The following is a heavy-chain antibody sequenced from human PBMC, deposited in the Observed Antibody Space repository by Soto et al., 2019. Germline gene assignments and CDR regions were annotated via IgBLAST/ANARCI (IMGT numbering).Heavy chain of an antibody. CDR1: CYSITSGYY. J-gene: IGHJ4*02. Sequence: SETLSLTCDVSCYSITSGYYWGWIRQPPGKGLEWLGSISYSGQMFYKSSLASRISIAVDTSKNQFSLRLTSVSAADTALYYCTRGAGAPWVRFDYWGQGSQVTVSS. CDR2: ISYSGQM. V-gene: IGHV4-38-2*01. CDR3: TRGAGAPWVRFDY. D-gene: IGHD3-22*01.